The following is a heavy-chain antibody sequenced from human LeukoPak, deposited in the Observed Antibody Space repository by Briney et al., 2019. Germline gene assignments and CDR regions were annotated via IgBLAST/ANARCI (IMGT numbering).Heavy chain of an antibody. Sequence: GSSVKVSCKASGGTFSSYAISWVRQAPGQGLEWMGGIIPIFGTANYAQKFQGRVTITADESTSTAYMELSSLRSEDTAVYYCAREREYSSSSARVGVFSQPGRTRPGCFDYWGQGTLVTVSS. CDR3: AREREYSSSSARVGVFSQPGRTRPGCFDY. J-gene: IGHJ4*02. CDR2: IIPIFGTA. D-gene: IGHD6-6*01. CDR1: GGTFSSYA. V-gene: IGHV1-69*13.